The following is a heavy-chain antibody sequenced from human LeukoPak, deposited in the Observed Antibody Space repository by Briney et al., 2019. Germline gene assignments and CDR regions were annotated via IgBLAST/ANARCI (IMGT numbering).Heavy chain of an antibody. CDR2: ISSSSSYI. V-gene: IGHV3-21*01. Sequence: PGGSLRLSCAASGFTFSSYSMNWVRQAPGKGLEWVSSISSSSSYIYYADSVKGRFTISSDNAKNSLYLQMNGLRAEDTAVYYCAAQHLGPTVSTDEYFQHWARAPWSPSPQ. CDR1: GFTFSSYS. J-gene: IGHJ1*01. D-gene: IGHD4-17*01. CDR3: AAQHLGPTVSTDEYFQH.